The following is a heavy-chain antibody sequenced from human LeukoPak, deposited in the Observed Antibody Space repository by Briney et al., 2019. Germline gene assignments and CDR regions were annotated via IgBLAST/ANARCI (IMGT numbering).Heavy chain of an antibody. CDR1: GYSFTSYW. V-gene: IGHV5-51*01. Sequence: GESLKISCKGSGYSFTSYWIGWVRQMPGKGLEWMGIIYPGDSDTRYSPSFQGQVTISAGKSISTAYLQWSSLKASDTAMYYCARRRIAVAGSVVYYFDYWGQGTLVTVSS. J-gene: IGHJ4*02. CDR3: ARRRIAVAGSVVYYFDY. D-gene: IGHD6-19*01. CDR2: IYPGDSDT.